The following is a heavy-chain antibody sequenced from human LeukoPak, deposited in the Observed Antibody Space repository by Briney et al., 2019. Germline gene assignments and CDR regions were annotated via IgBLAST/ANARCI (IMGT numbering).Heavy chain of an antibody. J-gene: IGHJ3*02. CDR2: IYYTGST. CDR3: ARDYTMTHAFDI. V-gene: IGHV4-59*01. CDR1: DYSISSGYY. D-gene: IGHD3-22*01. Sequence: SETLSLTCTVSDYSISSGYYWGWIRQPPGKGLEWIGYIYYTGSTNYNPSLKSRVTISVDTSKNQFSLKLSSVTAADTGVYYCARDYTMTHAFDIWGQGTLVTVSS.